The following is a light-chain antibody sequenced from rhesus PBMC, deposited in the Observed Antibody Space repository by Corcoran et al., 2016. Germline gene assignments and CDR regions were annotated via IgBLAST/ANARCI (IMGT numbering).Light chain of an antibody. CDR1: QNIYRD. Sequence: DIQMTQSPSALSASVGDRVTISCRASQNIYRDLAWYQQKPGKAPKLLFYAASSLQTGVPSRFSGTGTGTEFTLNISSLQSEDFATYYCQHYYDSPFTFGPGTKLDLK. CDR2: AAS. J-gene: IGKJ3*01. V-gene: IGKV1-44*03. CDR3: QHYYDSPFT.